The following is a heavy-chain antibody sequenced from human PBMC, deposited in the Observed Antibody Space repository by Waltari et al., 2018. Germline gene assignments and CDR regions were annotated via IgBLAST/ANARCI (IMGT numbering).Heavy chain of an antibody. CDR1: GSTFSRFG. CDR3: ARAGAEVTRFFDY. Sequence: QVKLVQSGVEVKKPGASVKVTCKTSGSTFSRFGISWVRQAPGQGLEWMGWISAVNGHTNYAQNLQDRVTMTADTSTTTAYMELRSLTSDDTAVYYCARAGAEVTRFFDYWGQGTLVTVSS. V-gene: IGHV1-18*01. D-gene: IGHD3-3*01. CDR2: ISAVNGHT. J-gene: IGHJ4*02.